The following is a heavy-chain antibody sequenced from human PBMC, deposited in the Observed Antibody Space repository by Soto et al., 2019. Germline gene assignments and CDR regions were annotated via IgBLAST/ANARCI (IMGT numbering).Heavy chain of an antibody. CDR2: IIPIFGTA. V-gene: IGHV1-69*13. D-gene: IGHD3-9*01. CDR3: ARDVYYDILTGPYVYYYYYGMDV. J-gene: IGHJ6*02. Sequence: ASSVKVSCKASGGTFSSYAISWVRQAPGQGLELMGGIIPIFGTANYAQKFQGRVTITADESTSTAYMELSSLRSEDTAVYYCARDVYYDILTGPYVYYYYYGMDVWGQGTTVTVSS. CDR1: GGTFSSYA.